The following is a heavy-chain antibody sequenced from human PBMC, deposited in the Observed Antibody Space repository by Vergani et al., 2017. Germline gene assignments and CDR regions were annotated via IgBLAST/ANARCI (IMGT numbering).Heavy chain of an antibody. V-gene: IGHV3-23*01. CDR1: GFTFNIYA. CDR3: AKDRSHPYMAWWFDP. D-gene: IGHD5-24*01. CDR2: ITYNGGRT. Sequence: EVRLLESGGGLVQPGGSLRLSCAASGFTFNIYAMSWVRQAPGKGLEWVSTITYNGGRTYYADSVTGRFTISRDNSKNTLFLQLKTLRAEDTGVYYCAKDRSHPYMAWWFDPWGQGTLVTVSS. J-gene: IGHJ5*02.